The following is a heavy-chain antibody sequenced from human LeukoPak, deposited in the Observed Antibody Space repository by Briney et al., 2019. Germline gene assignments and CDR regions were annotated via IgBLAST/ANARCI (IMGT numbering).Heavy chain of an antibody. CDR1: GYSFTVYY. Sequence: ASVKVSCKASGYSFTVYYIHWVRQAPGQGLEWMGWINPNSGGTNFAQKFQGWVTMTRDTSTSTAYMELSRLRSDDTAVYYCATWDGEGMDVWGKGTTVTVSS. CDR2: INPNSGGT. J-gene: IGHJ6*04. V-gene: IGHV1-2*04. CDR3: ATWDGEGMDV. D-gene: IGHD4-17*01.